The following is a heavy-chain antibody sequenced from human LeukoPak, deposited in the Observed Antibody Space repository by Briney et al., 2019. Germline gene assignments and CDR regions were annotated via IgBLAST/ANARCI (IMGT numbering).Heavy chain of an antibody. CDR1: GFTFSTYA. Sequence: GGSLRLSCAAPGFTFSTYAVGWVRQAPGNRLEWVSSIKGGGGDPFYADSVKGRFTISRDNSKNTLFLQLDSLRAEDSAVYYCAKGGHDFNPFYWWGQGTLVTVSS. D-gene: IGHD2-21*02. CDR2: IKGGGGDP. CDR3: AKGGHDFNPFYW. J-gene: IGHJ4*02. V-gene: IGHV3-23*01.